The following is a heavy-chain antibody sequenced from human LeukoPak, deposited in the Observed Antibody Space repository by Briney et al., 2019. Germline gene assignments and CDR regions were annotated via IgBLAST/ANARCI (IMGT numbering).Heavy chain of an antibody. CDR2: IIPILGIA. CDR3: ARTVDTAMLSQPYYYYYGMDV. Sequence: SVKVSCKASGGTFISYAISWVRQAPGQGLEWMGRIIPILGIANYAQKFQGRVTITADKSTSTAYMELSSLRSEDTAVYYCARTVDTAMLSQPYYYYYGMDVRGQGTTVTVSS. V-gene: IGHV1-69*04. CDR1: GGTFISYA. J-gene: IGHJ6*02. D-gene: IGHD5-18*01.